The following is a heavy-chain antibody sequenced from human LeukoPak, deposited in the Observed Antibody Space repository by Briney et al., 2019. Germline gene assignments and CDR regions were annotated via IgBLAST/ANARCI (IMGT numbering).Heavy chain of an antibody. J-gene: IGHJ6*04. CDR3: ARDKDIVVVPAAMTWDYYYGMDV. D-gene: IGHD2-2*01. V-gene: IGHV4-61*01. CDR2: IYYSGST. Sequence: SETLSLTCTVSGGSVSSGSYYWSWIRQPPGKGLEWIGYIYYSGSTNYNPSLKSRVTISVDTSKNQLSLKLSSVTAADTAVYYCARDKDIVVVPAAMTWDYYYGMDVWGKGTTVTVSS. CDR1: GGSVSSGSYY.